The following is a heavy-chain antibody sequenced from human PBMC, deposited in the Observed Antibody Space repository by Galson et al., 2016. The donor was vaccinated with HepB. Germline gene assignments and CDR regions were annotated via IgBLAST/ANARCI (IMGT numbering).Heavy chain of an antibody. V-gene: IGHV4-34*01. D-gene: IGHD3-22*01. CDR3: ARPSPFDSTGLAFDI. CDR1: GGSYSGYF. CDR2: INHSGDT. Sequence: ETLSLTCAVYGGSYSGYFCTWIRQSPGKGLEWLGEINHSGDTNYNPSLQSRVPISAATSNHQFSLKLTSVTAADTAVYFWARPSPFDSTGLAFDIWGQGTLVTVSS. J-gene: IGHJ4*02.